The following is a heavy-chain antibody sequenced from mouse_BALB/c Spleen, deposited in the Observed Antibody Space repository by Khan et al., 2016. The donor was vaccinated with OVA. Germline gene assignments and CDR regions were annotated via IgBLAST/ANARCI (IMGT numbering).Heavy chain of an antibody. V-gene: IGHV2-9*02. D-gene: IGHD1-3*01. CDR2: IWAGGST. CDR3: ARLEDI. CDR1: GFSLTSYG. J-gene: IGHJ2*01. Sequence: QVQLKQSGPGLVAPSQSLSITCTVSGFSLTSYGVHWVRQPPGKGLEWLGVIWAGGSTNYNSAPMSRLSISKDNSKNQVFLKMNRLQTDDTAMCCCARLEDIWGQGTTLTVSS.